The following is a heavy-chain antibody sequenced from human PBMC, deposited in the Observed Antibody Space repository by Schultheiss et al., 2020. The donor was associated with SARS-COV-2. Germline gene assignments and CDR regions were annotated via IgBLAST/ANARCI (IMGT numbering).Heavy chain of an antibody. J-gene: IGHJ6*03. CDR2: IWYDGSNK. CDR3: ARDREPSTSGWPPFYYYYYMDV. V-gene: IGHV3-33*01. D-gene: IGHD6-19*01. CDR1: GFTFSSYG. Sequence: GGSLRLSCAASGFTFSSYGMHWVRQAPGKGLEWVAVIWYDGSNKYYADSVKGRFTISRDNSKNTLYLQMNSLRAEDTAVYYCARDREPSTSGWPPFYYYYYMDVWGKGTTVTVSS.